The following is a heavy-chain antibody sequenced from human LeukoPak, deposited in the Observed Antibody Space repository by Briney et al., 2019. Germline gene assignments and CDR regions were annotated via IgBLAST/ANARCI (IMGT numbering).Heavy chain of an antibody. D-gene: IGHD6-13*01. CDR2: INTNTGNP. J-gene: IGHJ4*02. CDR3: AREIAAAGAAFDY. Sequence: ASLKVSCKASGYTFTSYAMNWVRQAPGQGLEWMGWINTNTGNPKYAQCFTGRFAFSLDTSVSTAYLQISSLKAEDTAVYYCAREIAAAGAAFDYWGQGTLVTVSS. V-gene: IGHV7-4-1*02. CDR1: GYTFTSYA.